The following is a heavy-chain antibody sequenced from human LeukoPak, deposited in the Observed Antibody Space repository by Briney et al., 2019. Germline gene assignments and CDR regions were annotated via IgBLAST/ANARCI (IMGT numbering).Heavy chain of an antibody. V-gene: IGHV3-23*01. D-gene: IGHD3-10*01. CDR2: ISANAAST. J-gene: IGHJ4*02. CDR3: AKVGGSGSYFPDY. CDR1: GFTFSSYA. Sequence: GGSPRLSCAASGFTFSSYAMSWVRQAPGKGLEWVSAISANAASTYNADSVKGRFTISRDNSRNTVYLQMNSLRAEDTAVYYCAKVGGSGSYFPDYWGQGTLVTVSS.